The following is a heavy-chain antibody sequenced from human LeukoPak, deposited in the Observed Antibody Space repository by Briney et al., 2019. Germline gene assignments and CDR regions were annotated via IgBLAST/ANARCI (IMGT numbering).Heavy chain of an antibody. Sequence: SETLSLTCTVSGGSISSYYWSWIRQPPGKGLEWIGYIYYSGSTNYNPSLKSRVTISVDTSKNQFSLKLSSVTAADTAVYYCARRSGPGDFFDYWGQGTLVTVSS. V-gene: IGHV4-59*08. CDR1: GGSISSYY. CDR3: ARRSGPGDFFDY. D-gene: IGHD1-26*01. CDR2: IYYSGST. J-gene: IGHJ4*02.